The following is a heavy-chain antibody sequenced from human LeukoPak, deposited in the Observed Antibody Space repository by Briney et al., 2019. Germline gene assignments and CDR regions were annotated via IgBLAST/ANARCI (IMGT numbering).Heavy chain of an antibody. CDR1: RFTVSSYW. J-gene: IGHJ5*02. CDR2: IKQDGSEK. D-gene: IGHD5-18*01. Sequence: GGSLRLSCAASRFTVSSYWMSWVRQAPGKGLEWVANIKQDGSEKYYVDSVKGRFTISRDNAKNSLYLQMNSLRAEDTAVYYCARGYSYPFAWGQGTLVTVSS. V-gene: IGHV3-7*03. CDR3: ARGYSYPFA.